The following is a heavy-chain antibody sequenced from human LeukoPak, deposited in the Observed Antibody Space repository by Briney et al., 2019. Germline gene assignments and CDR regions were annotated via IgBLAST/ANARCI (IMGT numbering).Heavy chain of an antibody. Sequence: ASVKVSCKASGYTFTSYDINWVRQATGQGLEWMGWMNPNSGNTGYAQKFQGRVTITRNTSISTAYMELSSLRSEDTAVYYCARGGGYYYDSSGYPNDYWGQGTLVTVSS. CDR3: ARGGGYYYDSSGYPNDY. D-gene: IGHD3-22*01. CDR1: GYTFTSYD. J-gene: IGHJ4*02. V-gene: IGHV1-8*03. CDR2: MNPNSGNT.